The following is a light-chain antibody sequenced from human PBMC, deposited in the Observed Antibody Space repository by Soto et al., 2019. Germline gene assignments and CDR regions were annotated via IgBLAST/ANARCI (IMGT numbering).Light chain of an antibody. J-gene: IGKJ2*01. V-gene: IGKV3-20*01. CDR1: QSVSSNY. Sequence: IVLTQSPGTLSLSPGERATLSCRASQSVSSNYIAWYQQKLGQAPRLLIYGASSRATGIPDRFSGSGAGTDFTLTISRREPEDFAVYFCQQYGRSPPFTFGQGTKVEIK. CDR3: QQYGRSPPFT. CDR2: GAS.